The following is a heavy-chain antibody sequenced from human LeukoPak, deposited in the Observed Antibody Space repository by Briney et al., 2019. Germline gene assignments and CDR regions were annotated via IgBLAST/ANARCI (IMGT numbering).Heavy chain of an antibody. CDR1: GYTFTDYY. CDR3: ARGPRKQYYYDSSGYYYFDY. CDR2: INPNSGGT. J-gene: IGHJ4*02. D-gene: IGHD3-22*01. V-gene: IGHV1-2*02. Sequence: ASVTVSYKASGYTFTDYYMHWVRQAPGQGVEGMGWINPNSGGTNYAQKLQGRVTMTTDTSTSTAYMELRSLRSDDTAVYYCARGPRKQYYYDSSGYYYFDYWGQGTLVTVSS.